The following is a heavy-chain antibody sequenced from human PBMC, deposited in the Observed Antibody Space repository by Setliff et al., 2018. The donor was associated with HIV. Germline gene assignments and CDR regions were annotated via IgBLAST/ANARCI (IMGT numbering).Heavy chain of an antibody. V-gene: IGHV1-46*01. CDR1: GYTFTSYY. D-gene: IGHD3-3*01. J-gene: IGHJ6*02. CDR3: ARDLRDGFEEWFSTLDDGMDV. CDR2: INPSGGDT. Sequence: ASVKVSCKASGYTFTSYYMHWVRQAPRHGLEWMGIINPSGGDTEYAQKFQDRVTMTTDTSTSTVYMELSSLRSEDTAMYYCARDLRDGFEEWFSTLDDGMDVWGQGTTVTVSS.